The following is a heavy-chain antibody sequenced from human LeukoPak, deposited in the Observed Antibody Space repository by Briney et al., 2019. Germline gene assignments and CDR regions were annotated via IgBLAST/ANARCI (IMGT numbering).Heavy chain of an antibody. CDR3: ARATYYYDSSGYAYFDY. Sequence: ASVKVSCKASGGTFSSYAISWVRQAPGQGLEWMGGIIPIFGTANYAQKFQGRVTITTDESTSTAYMELSSLRSEDTAVYYCARATYYYDSSGYAYFDYWGQGTLVTVSS. CDR2: IIPIFGTA. CDR1: GGTFSSYA. D-gene: IGHD3-22*01. J-gene: IGHJ4*02. V-gene: IGHV1-69*05.